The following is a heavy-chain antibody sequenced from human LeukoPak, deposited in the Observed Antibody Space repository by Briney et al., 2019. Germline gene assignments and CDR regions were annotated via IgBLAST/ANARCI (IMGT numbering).Heavy chain of an antibody. D-gene: IGHD2-8*02. Sequence: ASVKVSCKASGCTFTGYFLHWVRQAPGHGLEWMGWINPNSGGTKYAQKFQGRVTLTRDTSITTAYMDLTRLKSDDTAVYFCARDLGTGDLSFDYWGQGTLLSVSS. CDR3: ARDLGTGDLSFDY. V-gene: IGHV1-2*02. J-gene: IGHJ4*02. CDR2: INPNSGGT. CDR1: GCTFTGYF.